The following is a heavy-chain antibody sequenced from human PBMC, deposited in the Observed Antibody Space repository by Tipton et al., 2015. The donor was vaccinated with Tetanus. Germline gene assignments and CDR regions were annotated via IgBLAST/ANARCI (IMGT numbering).Heavy chain of an antibody. Sequence: SLRLSCTASGFPFGNYTMPWVRQAPGKGLEWVSLISWDGGSAYYGDSVKGRFTISRDNSKNSLYLQMHCLRTEDPALYYCAKEGGCGWGGYLPCNNFLGLDVWDQGTTVAVSS. CDR1: GFPFGNYT. V-gene: IGHV3-43*01. D-gene: IGHD3-10*01. J-gene: IGHJ6*02. CDR2: ISWDGGSA. CDR3: AKEGGCGWGGYLPCNNFLGLDV.